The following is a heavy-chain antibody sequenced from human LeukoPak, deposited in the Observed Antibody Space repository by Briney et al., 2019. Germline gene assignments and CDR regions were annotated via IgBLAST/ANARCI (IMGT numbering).Heavy chain of an antibody. CDR3: ARLPIQLWLIDY. CDR2: IYYSGST. V-gene: IGHV4-39*01. Sequence: NTSETLSLTCTVSGDSISSRSYYWGWIRQPPGKGLEWIGSIYYSGSTYYNPSLKSRVTISVDTSKNQFSLKLSSVTAADTAVYYCARLPIQLWLIDYWGQGTLVTVSS. J-gene: IGHJ4*02. CDR1: GDSISSRSYY. D-gene: IGHD5-18*01.